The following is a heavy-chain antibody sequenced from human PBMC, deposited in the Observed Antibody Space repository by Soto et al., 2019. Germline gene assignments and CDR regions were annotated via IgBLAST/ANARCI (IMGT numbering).Heavy chain of an antibody. Sequence: ASVKVSCKASGYTFNNYDIHWVRQAPGHGLEWMGWMNPNSGNTGYAQNFRGRVTMTQNTAIGTAYMELSSLGSDDTATYYCTRAYGAETFDFWVQGTRVTVSS. CDR3: TRAYGAETFDF. D-gene: IGHD3-10*01. CDR1: GYTFNNYD. V-gene: IGHV1-8*02. J-gene: IGHJ5*01. CDR2: MNPNSGNT.